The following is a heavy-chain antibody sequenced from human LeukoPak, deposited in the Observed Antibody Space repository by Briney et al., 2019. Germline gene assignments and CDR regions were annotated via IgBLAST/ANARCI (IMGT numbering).Heavy chain of an antibody. V-gene: IGHV3-21*01. CDR2: ISSSSSYI. CDR1: GFTFSSYS. J-gene: IGHJ4*02. CDR3: ASSYYYGSPSYYNSDY. Sequence: PGGSLRLSCAASGFTFSSYSMNWVRQAPGKGLEWVSSISSSSSYIYYADSVKGRYTISRDNAKNSLYLQMNSLRAEDTAVYYCASSYYYGSPSYYNSDYWGQGTLVTVSS. D-gene: IGHD3-10*01.